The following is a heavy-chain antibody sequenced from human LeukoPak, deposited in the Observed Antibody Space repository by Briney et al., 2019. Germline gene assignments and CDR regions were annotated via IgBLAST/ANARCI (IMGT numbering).Heavy chain of an antibody. CDR3: AKEGSLRMGYYYGMDV. CDR2: ISGSGGST. CDR1: GFTFSSYA. V-gene: IGHV3-23*01. Sequence: GGSLRLSCAASGFTFSSYAMSWVRQAPGKGLEWVSAISGSGGSTYYADSVKGRFTISRDNSKNTLYLQMNSLRAEDTAVYYCAKEGSLRMGYYYGMDVWGQGTTVTVSS. D-gene: IGHD4-17*01. J-gene: IGHJ6*02.